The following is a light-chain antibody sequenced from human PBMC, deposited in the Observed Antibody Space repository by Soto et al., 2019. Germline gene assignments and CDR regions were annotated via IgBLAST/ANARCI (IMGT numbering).Light chain of an antibody. CDR1: QSVSNN. J-gene: IGKJ5*01. CDR2: DAS. V-gene: IGKV3D-15*01. Sequence: EIVLTQSRCTLSLSPGSRSTLSCRASQSVSNNYLAWYQQKPGKAPRLLIYDASNRATGIPARFRGSGSGKEFTLNISSLQSEDLGVYYCQQYNNWPPSIIFGQGTRLEIK. CDR3: QQYNNWPPSII.